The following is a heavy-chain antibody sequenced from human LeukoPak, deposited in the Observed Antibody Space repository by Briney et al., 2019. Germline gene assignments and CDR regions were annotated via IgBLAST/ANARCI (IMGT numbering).Heavy chain of an antibody. CDR3: ARRVQEAHAFDI. CDR1: GDSVSSNSAV. CDR2: TYYRSKWYI. J-gene: IGHJ3*02. Sequence: SQTLSLTCAISGDSVSSNSAVWNWIRQSPSRGLEWLGRTYYRSKWYIEYAVSVKSQITINPDTSKNQFSLQLNSVTPEDTAVYYCARRVQEAHAFDIWGQGTMVSVSS. V-gene: IGHV6-1*01. D-gene: IGHD3-10*01.